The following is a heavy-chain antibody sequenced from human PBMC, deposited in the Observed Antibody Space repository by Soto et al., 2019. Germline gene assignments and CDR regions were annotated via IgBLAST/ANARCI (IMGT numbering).Heavy chain of an antibody. D-gene: IGHD3-10*01. V-gene: IGHV1-46*03. CDR3: GRYHLGLRAFDI. CDR1: GYTFTSYY. J-gene: IGHJ3*02. Sequence: ASVKVSCKASGYTFTSYYLHWVRQAPGQGLEWMGIINPNGGSTTYTEKLQGRVTMTRDTSTSTVYMELSSLRSEDTAVYYCGRYHLGLRAFDIWGQGTMVTVSS. CDR2: INPNGGST.